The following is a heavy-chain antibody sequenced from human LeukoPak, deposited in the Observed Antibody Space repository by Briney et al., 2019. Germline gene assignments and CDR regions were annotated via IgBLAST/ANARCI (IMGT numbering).Heavy chain of an antibody. D-gene: IGHD5-18*01. CDR2: IFGSGGSP. CDR3: GKTTVGYSSGQKPAWPVDY. V-gene: IGHV3-23*01. CDR1: GFTFGSHA. J-gene: IGHJ4*02. Sequence: GGSLRLSCEASGFTFGSHAMYWVRQAPGKGLEWVAGIFGSGGSPHYADSVKGRFTISGDNSRNTVYLQINSLRAEDTAVYYCGKTTVGYSSGQKPAWPVDYWGQGTLVTVSS.